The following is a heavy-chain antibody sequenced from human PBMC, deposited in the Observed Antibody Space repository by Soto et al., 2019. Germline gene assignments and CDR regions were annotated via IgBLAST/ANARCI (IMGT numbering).Heavy chain of an antibody. CDR3: ARAYSDAFDI. CDR2: ISSSGSGI. Sequence: GGSLRLSCAASGFTFSNYYMTWIRQAPGKGLEWVSYISSSGSGIYYPDSVKGRFTISRDNAKNSLYLQMSSLRAEDTAVYYCARAYSDAFDIWGQGTMVTVSS. V-gene: IGHV3-11*01. CDR1: GFTFSNYY. D-gene: IGHD2-15*01. J-gene: IGHJ3*02.